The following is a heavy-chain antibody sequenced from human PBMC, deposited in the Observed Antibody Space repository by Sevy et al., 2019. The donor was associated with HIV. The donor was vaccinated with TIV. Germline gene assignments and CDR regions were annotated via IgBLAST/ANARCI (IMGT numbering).Heavy chain of an antibody. Sequence: ASVKVSCKASGYTFTAYYIHWVRQAPGQGLEFMGRINPNSGATNYAQKFQGRVSKTRDASLTTAYMELTSLTSDDTAIFFCARGHYSSSPTVDFWGQGTLVTVSS. CDR2: INPNSGAT. CDR3: ARGHYSSSPTVDF. CDR1: GYTFTAYY. D-gene: IGHD6-6*01. V-gene: IGHV1-2*06. J-gene: IGHJ4*02.